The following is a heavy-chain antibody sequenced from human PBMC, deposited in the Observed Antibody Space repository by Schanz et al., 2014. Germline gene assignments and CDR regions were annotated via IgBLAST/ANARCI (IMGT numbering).Heavy chain of an antibody. CDR3: ARKMKLGVYGGKGHDSLDI. V-gene: IGHV3-23*05. J-gene: IGHJ3*02. Sequence: DVHLLESGGGLVQPGGSLRLSCAASEFTFDHYAMTWVRQAPGKGLEWVAAVSSRSDEIKYADSVRGRFTISRDSSKNTLYLQMNTLRAEDTAVYYCARKMKLGVYGGKGHDSLDIWGQGTMVTVSS. CDR2: VSSRSDEI. CDR1: EFTFDHYA. D-gene: IGHD4-17*01.